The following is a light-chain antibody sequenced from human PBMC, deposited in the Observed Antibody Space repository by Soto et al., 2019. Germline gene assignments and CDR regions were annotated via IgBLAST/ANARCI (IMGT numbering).Light chain of an antibody. CDR2: DAS. CDR1: QSVGTY. Sequence: EIVLTQSPATLSLSPGERATLSCRASQSVGTYLAWYQQKPGQAPRLLMYDASNRATGIPARFSGGGSGTDFTLTLSSLEPEDFAVYYCQGRSNWAWTFGQGTKVEIK. V-gene: IGKV3-11*01. CDR3: QGRSNWAWT. J-gene: IGKJ1*01.